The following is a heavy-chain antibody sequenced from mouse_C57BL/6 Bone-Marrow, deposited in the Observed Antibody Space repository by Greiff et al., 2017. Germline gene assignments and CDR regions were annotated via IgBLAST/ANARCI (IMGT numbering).Heavy chain of an antibody. CDR1: GYTFTSYW. CDR2: IHPNRGST. Sequence: QVQLQQPGAELVKPGASVKLSCKASGYTFTSYWMHWVKQRPGQGLEWIGMIHPNRGSTNYNEKFKSKATLTVDKSSSTAYMQLSSLTSEDSAVYYCAREGKFITTVVADYWGQGTTLTVSS. D-gene: IGHD1-1*01. J-gene: IGHJ2*01. CDR3: AREGKFITTVVADY. V-gene: IGHV1-64*01.